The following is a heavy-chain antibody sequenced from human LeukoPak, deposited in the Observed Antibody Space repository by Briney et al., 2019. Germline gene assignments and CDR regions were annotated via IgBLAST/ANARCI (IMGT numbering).Heavy chain of an antibody. CDR2: ISWNSGSI. J-gene: IGHJ4*02. CDR1: RFTFDDYA. V-gene: IGHV3-9*01. CDR3: AKGGRGIGWYSVAY. Sequence: GGSLRLSCAASRFTFDDYAMHWVRHAPGKGLEWVSGISWNSGSIGYADSVKGRFTISRDNAKNSLYLQMNSLRAEDTALYYCAKGGRGIGWYSVAYWGQRTLVTVSS. D-gene: IGHD6-19*01.